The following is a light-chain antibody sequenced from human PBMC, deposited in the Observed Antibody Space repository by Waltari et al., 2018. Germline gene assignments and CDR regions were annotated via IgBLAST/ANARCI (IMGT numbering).Light chain of an antibody. V-gene: IGKV1-39*01. J-gene: IGKJ1*01. CDR3: QQSYTTPPWT. Sequence: DTQMTQSPSSLSASVGDRVSITCRASQSISTYLNWYQQKPGKAPKLLIYAASSLQSGVPSRFSGSGSGTDFTLTISSLQPEDFATYYCQQSYTTPPWTFGQGTKAEIK. CDR1: QSISTY. CDR2: AAS.